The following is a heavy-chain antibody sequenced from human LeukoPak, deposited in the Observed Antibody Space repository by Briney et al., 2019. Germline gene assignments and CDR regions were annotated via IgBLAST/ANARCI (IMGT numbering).Heavy chain of an antibody. J-gene: IGHJ4*02. Sequence: GGSLRLSCTASGFTFSNYAMNWVRQAPGKGLEWVSAIVGSGDSTYYADSVKGRFTISRDNSKNTLSLQMISLRAEDTAVYYCASQTGGYSYGYFDNWGQGTLVTVSP. CDR2: IVGSGDST. D-gene: IGHD5-18*01. V-gene: IGHV3-23*01. CDR3: ASQTGGYSYGYFDN. CDR1: GFTFSNYA.